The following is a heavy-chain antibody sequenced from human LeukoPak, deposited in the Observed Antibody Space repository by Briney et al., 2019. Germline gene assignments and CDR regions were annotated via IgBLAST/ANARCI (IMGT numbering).Heavy chain of an antibody. Sequence: SETLSLTCAVSGYSISSGYYWGWIRQPPGKGLEWIGSIYHSGSTYYNPSLKSRVTISVDTSKNQFSLKLSSVTAADTAVYYCASAISYYYGSSGSTNKLVDYWGQGTLVTVSS. J-gene: IGHJ4*02. CDR1: GYSISSGYY. CDR2: IYHSGST. D-gene: IGHD3-22*01. CDR3: ASAISYYYGSSGSTNKLVDY. V-gene: IGHV4-38-2*01.